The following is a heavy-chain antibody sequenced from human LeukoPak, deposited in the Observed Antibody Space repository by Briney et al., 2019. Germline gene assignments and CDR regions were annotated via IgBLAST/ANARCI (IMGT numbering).Heavy chain of an antibody. V-gene: IGHV4-39*01. Sequence: PSETLSLTCTVSGGSISSSSYYWGWIRQPPGKGLEWIGSIYYRGSTYYNPSLKSRVTISVDTSKDQFSLKLNSVTAADTAVYYCARQCYYYYYMDVWGKGTTVTVSS. CDR3: ARQCYYYYYMDV. CDR1: GGSISSSSYY. CDR2: IYYRGST. J-gene: IGHJ6*03.